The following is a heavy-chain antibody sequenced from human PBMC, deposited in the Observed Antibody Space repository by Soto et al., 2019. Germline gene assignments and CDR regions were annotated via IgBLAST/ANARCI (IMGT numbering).Heavy chain of an antibody. CDR3: ALARYCSSTSCREAVYFDY. D-gene: IGHD2-2*01. Sequence: EVQLLESGGGLVQPGGSLRLSCAASRFTFSSYAMSWVRQAPGKGLEWVSAISGSGGSTYYADSVKGRFTISRDNSKNTLYLQMNSLRAEDTAVYYCALARYCSSTSCREAVYFDYWGQGTLVTVSS. J-gene: IGHJ4*02. CDR1: RFTFSSYA. V-gene: IGHV3-23*01. CDR2: ISGSGGST.